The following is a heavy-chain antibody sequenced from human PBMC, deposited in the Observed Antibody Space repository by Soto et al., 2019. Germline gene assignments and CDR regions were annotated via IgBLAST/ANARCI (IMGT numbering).Heavy chain of an antibody. CDR1: GGTFSSYG. CDR3: ASTTPRYCSSTSCWIFDY. V-gene: IGHV1-69*13. J-gene: IGHJ4*02. D-gene: IGHD2-2*01. CDR2: IIPIFGTA. Sequence: SVKVSCKASGGTFSSYGISWVRHAPGQGXEWMGGIIPIFGTANYAQKFQGRVTITADESTSTAYMELSSLRSEDTAVYYCASTTPRYCSSTSCWIFDYWGQGALITVYS.